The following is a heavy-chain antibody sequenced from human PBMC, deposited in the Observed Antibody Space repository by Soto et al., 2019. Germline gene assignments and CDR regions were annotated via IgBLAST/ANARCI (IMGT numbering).Heavy chain of an antibody. J-gene: IGHJ5*02. V-gene: IGHV1-2*04. CDR1: GYTFTGYY. CDR2: INPNSGGT. D-gene: IGHD3-9*01. CDR3: ARDGVLRYFDGMEGWFDP. Sequence: QVQLVQSGAEVKKPGASVKVSCKASGYTFTGYYMHWVRQAPGQGLEWMGWINPNSGGTNYAQKFQGWVTMTRDTSISTAYMELSRLRSDDTAVYYCARDGVLRYFDGMEGWFDPWGQGTLVTVSS.